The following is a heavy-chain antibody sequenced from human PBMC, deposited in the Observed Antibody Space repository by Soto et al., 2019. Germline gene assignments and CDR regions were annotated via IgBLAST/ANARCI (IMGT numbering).Heavy chain of an antibody. Sequence: GGSLRLSCAASGFTFSNAWMNWVRQAPGKGLEWVGRIKSKTDGGTTDYAAPVKGRFTISRDDSKNTLYLQMNSLKTEDTAVYYCTTDRTADHYYYYYGMDVWGQGTTVTVSS. V-gene: IGHV3-15*07. CDR3: TTDRTADHYYYYYGMDV. J-gene: IGHJ6*02. CDR1: GFTFSNAW. CDR2: IKSKTDGGTT.